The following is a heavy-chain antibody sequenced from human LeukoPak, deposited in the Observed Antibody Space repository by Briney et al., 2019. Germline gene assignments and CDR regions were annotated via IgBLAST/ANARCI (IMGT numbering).Heavy chain of an antibody. V-gene: IGHV4-59*01. D-gene: IGHD1-26*01. CDR3: ARGYAGATTFDY. CDR1: GGSISSYY. J-gene: IGHJ4*02. CDR2: ISYSGST. Sequence: KPSETLSLTCTVSGGSISSYYWSWIRQPPGKGLGWIACISYSGSTKYDPSLKSRVTISVDTSKNQLSLKLSSVTAADTAVYYCARGYAGATTFDYWGQGTLVTVSS.